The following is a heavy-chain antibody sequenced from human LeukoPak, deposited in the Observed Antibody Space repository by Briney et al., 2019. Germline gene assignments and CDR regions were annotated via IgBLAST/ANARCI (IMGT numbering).Heavy chain of an antibody. CDR3: AKDKYNWNYFDY. D-gene: IGHD1-20*01. Sequence: PGGSLRLSCAASGFTFSSYAMSWVRQAPGKGLEWVSKISGTDGSTYYADSVKGRFTISRDNSKNTLYLQMNSLRAEDTAIYYCAKDKYNWNYFDYWGQGTLVTVSS. CDR2: ISGTDGST. V-gene: IGHV3-23*01. J-gene: IGHJ4*02. CDR1: GFTFSSYA.